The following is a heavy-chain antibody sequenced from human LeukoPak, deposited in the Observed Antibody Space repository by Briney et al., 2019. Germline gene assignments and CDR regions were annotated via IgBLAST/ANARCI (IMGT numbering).Heavy chain of an antibody. D-gene: IGHD2-2*01. CDR1: GGSISSYY. CDR2: IYYSGST. V-gene: IGHV4-59*08. J-gene: IGHJ2*01. Sequence: SETLSLTCTVFGGSISSYYWSRIRQPPGKGLEWIGYIYYSGSTNYNPSLKSRVTISVDTSKNQFSLKLSSVTAADTAVYYCARRYCSSTSCYGGRLGWYFDLWGRGTLVTVSS. CDR3: ARRYCSSTSCYGGRLGWYFDL.